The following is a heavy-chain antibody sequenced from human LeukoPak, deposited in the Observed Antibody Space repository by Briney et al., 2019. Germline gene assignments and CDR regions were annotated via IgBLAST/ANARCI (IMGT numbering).Heavy chain of an antibody. CDR3: ANVHFWSGYYGGFDY. CDR2: ISYDGSNK. CDR1: GFIFSSYA. D-gene: IGHD3-3*02. Sequence: GGSLRLSCAASGFIFSSYAMHWVRQAPGKGLEWVAVISYDGSNKYYADSVKGRFTISRDNSKNTLYLQMNSLRAEDTAVYCCANVHFWSGYYGGFDYWGQGTLVTVSS. J-gene: IGHJ4*02. V-gene: IGHV3-30-3*01.